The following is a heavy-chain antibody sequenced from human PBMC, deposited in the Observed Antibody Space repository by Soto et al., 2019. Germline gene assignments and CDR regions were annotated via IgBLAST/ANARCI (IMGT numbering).Heavy chain of an antibody. V-gene: IGHV3-23*01. CDR3: AKDSPVGVPLLRDLHD. D-gene: IGHD1-26*01. Sequence: GGSLRLSCAASGFTFSNYGMSWVRQAPGKGLEWVSVISGSGGSTYYADSVKGRFTLSRDNSKNTVYLQMNSLRAEDTAVYYCAKDSPVGVPLLRDLHDWGQGSLVTVSS. CDR2: ISGSGGST. J-gene: IGHJ1*01. CDR1: GFTFSNYG.